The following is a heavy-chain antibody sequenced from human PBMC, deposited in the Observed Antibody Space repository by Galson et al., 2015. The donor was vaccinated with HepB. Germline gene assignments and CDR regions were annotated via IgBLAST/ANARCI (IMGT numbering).Heavy chain of an antibody. CDR3: ARDHYDTIGYYYVTTDD. CDR2: VYYNGSN. V-gene: IGHV4-39*07. CDR1: GGSISRTIYY. J-gene: IGHJ4*02. Sequence: LSLTCTVSGGSISRTIYYWCLIRQPPGKGLEWIGSVYYNGSNYYNPSLKSRVTISIDTSKNHFSLRLSCVTAADTAVYYCARDHYDTIGYYYVTTDDWGQGTMVTVSS. D-gene: IGHD3-22*01.